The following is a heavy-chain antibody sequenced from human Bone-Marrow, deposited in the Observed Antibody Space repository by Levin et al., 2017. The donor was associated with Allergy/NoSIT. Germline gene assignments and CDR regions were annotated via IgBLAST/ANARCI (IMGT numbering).Heavy chain of an antibody. V-gene: IGHV3-66*04. J-gene: IGHJ5*02. CDR1: GLTVSNNY. D-gene: IGHD6-19*01. CDR3: AGHSGGWYGRGWFDP. Sequence: GGSLRLSCAASGLTVSNNYMSWVRQAPGKGLEWVALIYSGGDTYYADSVKGRFTISRDNPKNSLYLQMNSLRDEDTAVYYCAGHSGGWYGRGWFDPWGQGTLVTVSS. CDR2: IYSGGDT.